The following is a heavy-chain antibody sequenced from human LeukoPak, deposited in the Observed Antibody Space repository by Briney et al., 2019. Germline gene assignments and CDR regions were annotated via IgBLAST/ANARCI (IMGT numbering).Heavy chain of an antibody. CDR3: AKSYNSSGYSWFDP. V-gene: IGHV3-23*01. CDR2: IRGRGGST. CDR1: GFTFSSYA. Sequence: PGGSLRLSCAASGFTFSSYAMSWVRQAPGEGLGWVSAIRGRGGSTYYADSVKGRFTISRDNSKNTLYLQMSSLRAEDTAVYYRAKSYNSSGYSWFDPWGQGTLVTVSS. D-gene: IGHD3-22*01. J-gene: IGHJ5*02.